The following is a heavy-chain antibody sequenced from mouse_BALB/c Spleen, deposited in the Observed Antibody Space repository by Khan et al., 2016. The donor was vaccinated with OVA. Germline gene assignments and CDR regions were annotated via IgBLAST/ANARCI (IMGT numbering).Heavy chain of an antibody. Sequence: QVQLKQSGAELAQPGASVKMSCKASGYTFINYWILWVKQRPGQGLEWIGYINPSTGYTEYNQNFKDKATLTADKSSSTAYMQLSSLTSEDSAVYYCARRGLRWDFDYWGQDSTLTVS. CDR2: INPSTGYT. CDR1: GYTFINYW. D-gene: IGHD1-1*01. V-gene: IGHV1-7*01. J-gene: IGHJ2*01. CDR3: ARRGLRWDFDY.